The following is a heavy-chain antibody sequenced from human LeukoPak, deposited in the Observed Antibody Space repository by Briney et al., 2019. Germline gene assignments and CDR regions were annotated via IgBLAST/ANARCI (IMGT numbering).Heavy chain of an antibody. J-gene: IGHJ3*02. Sequence: PGGSLRDSCAAAGCTFSSFCKHWVRQAPGKGLEWVSYISRSSSNIYYADSVKGRFTISRDNAKNFLYLQMNSLRDEDTAMYYCARDNFHAFYIVGQGTMVTVSS. CDR2: ISRSSSNI. CDR3: ARDNFHAFYI. V-gene: IGHV3-48*02. CDR1: GCTFSSFC. D-gene: IGHD2/OR15-2a*01.